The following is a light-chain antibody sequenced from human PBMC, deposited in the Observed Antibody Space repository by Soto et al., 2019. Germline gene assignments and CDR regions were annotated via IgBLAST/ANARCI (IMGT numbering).Light chain of an antibody. Sequence: QSVLTQPASVSGSPGQSITISCAGTSSDVGGYTYVSWYQQYPGKAPKLMIYDVSNRPSGVSNRFSGSKSGNTASLTISGLQPEDEADYYCTSYTSSSTPYVFGGGTKLTVL. V-gene: IGLV2-14*01. CDR2: DVS. J-gene: IGLJ1*01. CDR1: SSDVGGYTY. CDR3: TSYTSSSTPYV.